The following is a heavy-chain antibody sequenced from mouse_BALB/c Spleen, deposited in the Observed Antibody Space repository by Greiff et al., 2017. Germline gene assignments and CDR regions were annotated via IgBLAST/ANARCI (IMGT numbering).Heavy chain of an antibody. CDR1: GYAFTNYW. V-gene: IGHV1-63*01. CDR3: ARRALYYGSSYSDY. D-gene: IGHD1-1*01. Sequence: QVQLKESGAELVRPGTSVKISCKASGYAFTNYWLGWVKQRPGHGLEWIGDIYPGSGNTYYNEKFKGKATLTADKSSSTAYMQLSSLTSEDSAVYFCARRALYYGSSYSDYWGQGTTLTVSS. J-gene: IGHJ2*01. CDR2: IYPGSGNT.